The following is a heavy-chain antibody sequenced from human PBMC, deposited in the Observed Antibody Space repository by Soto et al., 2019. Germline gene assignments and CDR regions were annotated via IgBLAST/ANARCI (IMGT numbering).Heavy chain of an antibody. V-gene: IGHV3-23*01. CDR3: AKEEGDSSGWSGVGY. Sequence: EVQLLESGGGLVQPGGSLRLSCAASGFTFSSYAMSWVRQAPGKGLEWVSAISGSGGSTYYADSVKGRFTISRDNSKYTLYLYMCSLREEDMGVYYCAKEEGDSSGWSGVGYWGQGDLVTVSS. J-gene: IGHJ4*02. CDR2: ISGSGGST. CDR1: GFTFSSYA. D-gene: IGHD6-19*01.